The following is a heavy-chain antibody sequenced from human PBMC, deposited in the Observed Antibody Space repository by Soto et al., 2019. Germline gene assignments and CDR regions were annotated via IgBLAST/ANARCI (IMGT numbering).Heavy chain of an antibody. CDR3: ATGLKDASNRPSFDS. Sequence: PGGSLRLSCIGSGFNFSDYYLNWMRYTPGKGLEWVSSILALESHKYYTASVLGRFSISRDNARKSLFLQMTDLRVEDTGIYFCATGLKDASNRPSFDSWGPGTAVTVSS. D-gene: IGHD2-2*01. V-gene: IGHV3-11*01. J-gene: IGHJ4*02. CDR2: ILALESHK. CDR1: GFNFSDYY.